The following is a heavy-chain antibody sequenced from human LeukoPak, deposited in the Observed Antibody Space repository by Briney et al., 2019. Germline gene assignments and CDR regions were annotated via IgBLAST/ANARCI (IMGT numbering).Heavy chain of an antibody. J-gene: IGHJ4*02. V-gene: IGHV3-33*08. CDR3: ARDYDILTGSLDY. CDR1: GFTFSSYA. CDR2: IWYDGSNK. D-gene: IGHD3-9*01. Sequence: GGSLRLSCAASGFTFSSYAMSWVRQAPGKGLEWVAVIWYDGSNKYYADSVKGRFTISRDNSKNTLYLQMNSLRAEDTAVYYCARDYDILTGSLDYWGQGTLVTVSS.